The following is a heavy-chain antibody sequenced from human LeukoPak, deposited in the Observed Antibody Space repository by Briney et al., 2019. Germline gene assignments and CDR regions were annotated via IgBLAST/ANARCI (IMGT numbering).Heavy chain of an antibody. CDR3: ARVGYDNYYYYGMDV. Sequence: TGGSLSLFCAASGFTFRSYSMNWVRQAPGEGLEGVSFLSCSSDTIYYADSVKGRFTISRDNSKNTLYLQMNSLRAEDTAVYYCARVGYDNYYYYGMDVWGQGTTVTVSS. CDR2: LSCSSDTI. D-gene: IGHD5-12*01. V-gene: IGHV3-48*01. J-gene: IGHJ6*02. CDR1: GFTFRSYS.